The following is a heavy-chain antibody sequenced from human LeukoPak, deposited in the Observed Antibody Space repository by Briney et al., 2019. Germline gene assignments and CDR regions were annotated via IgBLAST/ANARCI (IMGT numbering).Heavy chain of an antibody. CDR3: ASSGCTSCFYEH. CDR1: EFSFSIYG. V-gene: IGHV3-21*01. D-gene: IGHD2-2*01. CDR2: ISSSGNYI. J-gene: IGHJ4*02. Sequence: PGGSLRLSCSTSEFSFSIYGMSWVRQAPGKGLEWVSSISSSGNYIEYADSLKGRITISGDNAKNSVDLQMNRLRPEDTAVYYCASSGCTSCFYEHWGQGTLVTVSS.